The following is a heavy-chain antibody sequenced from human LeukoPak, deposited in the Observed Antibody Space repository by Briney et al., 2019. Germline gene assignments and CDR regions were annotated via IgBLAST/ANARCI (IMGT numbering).Heavy chain of an antibody. CDR1: GLTFSSYA. D-gene: IGHD4-17*01. J-gene: IGHJ3*01. Sequence: PGGSLRLSCAASGLTFSSYAMMWLRQAPGKGLEWVSAIIGNGGWALYADSVEGRFTISRDNTKNTLYLQMSSLRAEDTAVYYCAKDPNGDYIGAFDFWGQGTMVTVSS. CDR3: AKDPNGDYIGAFDF. V-gene: IGHV3-23*01. CDR2: IIGNGGWA.